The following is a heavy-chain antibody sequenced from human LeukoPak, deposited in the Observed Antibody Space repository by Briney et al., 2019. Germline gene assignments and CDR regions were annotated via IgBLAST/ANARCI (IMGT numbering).Heavy chain of an antibody. CDR2: MYYRGST. D-gene: IGHD6-19*01. Sequence: SETLSLTCTVSGGSISSDYAGWIRQPPGEVREWIGYMYYRGSTNYNPSLRSRFTRSIDTSKNQFSLRLSALAASDTAVYYCAAESERWLVRRWGQGTLVPVSS. J-gene: IGHJ4*02. CDR1: GGSISSDY. V-gene: IGHV4-59*01. CDR3: AAESERWLVRR.